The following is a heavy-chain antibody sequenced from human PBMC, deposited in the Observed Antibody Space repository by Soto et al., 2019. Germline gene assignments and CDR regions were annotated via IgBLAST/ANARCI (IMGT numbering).Heavy chain of an antibody. CDR1: GYTFSSYG. J-gene: IGHJ4*02. Sequence: QVQLVQSGAEVKKPGASVKVSCKASGYTFSSYGISWVRQAPGQGLEWMGWISAYNGNTNYAQKVQDRVTMTTDTSXTTAYMELRSLRSDDTAVYYCARDRRGGSGWYYFDYWGQGTLVTVSS. CDR3: ARDRRGGSGWYYFDY. D-gene: IGHD6-19*01. CDR2: ISAYNGNT. V-gene: IGHV1-18*01.